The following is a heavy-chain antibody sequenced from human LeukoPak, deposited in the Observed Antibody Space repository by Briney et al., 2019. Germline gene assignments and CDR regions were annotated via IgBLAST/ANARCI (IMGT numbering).Heavy chain of an antibody. CDR3: ARDVSSSWFDS. V-gene: IGHV4-59*12. CDR1: GGSFSGYY. D-gene: IGHD6-13*01. CDR2: ISYSGTT. Sequence: SETLSLTCAVYGGSFSGYYWSWIRQPPGKGLEWIGYISYSGTTNYNPSLKSRVTISVDTSKNQFSLKLSSVTAADTAVYYCARDVSSSWFDSWGQGTLVTVSS. J-gene: IGHJ5*01.